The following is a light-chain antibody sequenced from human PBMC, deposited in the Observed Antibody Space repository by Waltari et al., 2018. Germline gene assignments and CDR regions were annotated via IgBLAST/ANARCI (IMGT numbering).Light chain of an antibody. J-gene: IGKJ4*01. CDR3: QQHTRWPLT. CDR1: QSVSIS. Sequence: DIDLAQSPPTLSLSPGERATPSCRASQSVSISLAWYQQRPCQAPRLLIYDTSTRATGTPVRFSGSESGTDFTLTISSLEPEDFAVYYCQQHTRWPLTFGGGTRVEI. CDR2: DTS. V-gene: IGKV3-11*01.